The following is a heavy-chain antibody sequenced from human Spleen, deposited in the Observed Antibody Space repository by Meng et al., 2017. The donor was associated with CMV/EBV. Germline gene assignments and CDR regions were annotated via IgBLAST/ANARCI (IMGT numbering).Heavy chain of an antibody. V-gene: IGHV1-2*02. J-gene: IGHJ6*02. CDR2: INPNSGDT. CDR3: ARERVYQVSSGYSGYYYYGMDV. Sequence: ASVKVSCKASGYTFTGYYMHWVRQAPGQGLEWMGWINPNSGDTTYAQNFQGRVTMTPDTSTSTAYMELRSLTSDDTAVYYCARERVYQVSSGYSGYYYYGMDVWGQGTTVTVSS. D-gene: IGHD3-22*01. CDR1: GYTFTGYY.